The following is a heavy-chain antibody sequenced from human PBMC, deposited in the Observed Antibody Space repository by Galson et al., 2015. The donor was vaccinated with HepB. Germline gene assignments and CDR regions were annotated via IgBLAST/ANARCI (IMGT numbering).Heavy chain of an antibody. D-gene: IGHD6-13*01. V-gene: IGHV3-30*18. CDR2: ISYDGSNK. Sequence: SLRLSCAASGFTFSSYGMHWVRQAPGKGLEWVAVISYDGSNKYYADSVKGRFTISRDNSKNTLYLQMNSLRAEDTAVYYCAKDRSAAGATYYFDYWGQGTLVTVSS. CDR3: AKDRSAAGATYYFDY. J-gene: IGHJ4*02. CDR1: GFTFSSYG.